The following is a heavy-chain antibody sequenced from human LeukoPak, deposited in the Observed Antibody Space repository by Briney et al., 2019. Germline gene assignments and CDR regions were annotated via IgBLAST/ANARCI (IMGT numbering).Heavy chain of an antibody. CDR1: GFTVSSNY. J-gene: IGHJ6*03. V-gene: IGHV3-53*01. CDR2: IYSGGST. D-gene: IGHD3-10*02. CDR3: AGCSGSYYYYYYYMDV. Sequence: GGSLRLSCAASGFTVSSNYMSWVRQAPGKGLEWVSVIYSGGSTYYADSVKGRLTISRDNSKNTLYLQMNSLRAEDTAVYYCAGCSGSYYYYYYYMDVWGKGTTVTVSS.